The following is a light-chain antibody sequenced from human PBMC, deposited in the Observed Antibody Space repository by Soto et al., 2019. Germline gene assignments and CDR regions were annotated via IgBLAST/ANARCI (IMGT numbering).Light chain of an antibody. V-gene: IGLV2-18*02. J-gene: IGLJ1*01. CDR3: SSYMSTSRYV. CDR2: EVI. Sequence: QSALTQPPSVSGSPGQSVPISCTGTSSDVGKYDRVSWYQQPPGTAPKLIIYEVINRPSGVPARFSGSKSGNTASLTISGLQAEDEADYYCSSYMSTSRYVFGAGTKLTVL. CDR1: SSDVGKYDR.